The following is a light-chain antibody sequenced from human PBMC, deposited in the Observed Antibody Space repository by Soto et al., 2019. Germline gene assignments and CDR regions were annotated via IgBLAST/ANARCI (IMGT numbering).Light chain of an antibody. J-gene: IGKJ1*01. CDR3: QQYGSSGT. V-gene: IGKV3-20*01. CDR2: GAS. CDR1: QSVSSY. Sequence: EIVLTQSPDTLSLSPGERATLSCRASQSVSSYLAWYQQKPGQAPRLLIYGASNRATGIPDRFSGSGSGTDFTLIISRLEPEDFAVYYCQQYGSSGTFGQGTKVDIK.